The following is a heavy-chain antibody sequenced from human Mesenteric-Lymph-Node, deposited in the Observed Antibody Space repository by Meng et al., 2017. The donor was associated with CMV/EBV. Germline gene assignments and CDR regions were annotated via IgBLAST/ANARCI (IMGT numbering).Heavy chain of an antibody. CDR2: INPNSGGT. J-gene: IGHJ6*02. D-gene: IGHD3-9*01. CDR3: ARAEGSDWFDYSYYGLDV. V-gene: IGHV1-2*02. CDR1: GHTFTGYH. Sequence: ASVKVSCKASGHTFTGYHIHWVRQAPGQGLEWMGWINPNSGGTNYAQKFQGRVTMTRDTSINTAFMEVAGLRSDDTVVYYCARAEGSDWFDYSYYGLDVWGQGTTVTVSS.